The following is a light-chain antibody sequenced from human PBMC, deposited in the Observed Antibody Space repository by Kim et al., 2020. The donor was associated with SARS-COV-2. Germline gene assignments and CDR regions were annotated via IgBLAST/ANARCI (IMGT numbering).Light chain of an antibody. J-gene: IGLJ3*02. CDR2: DVI. V-gene: IGLV2-11*03. CDR1: SSDVGGYNS. Sequence: GQSVTISCTGTSSDVGGYNSVSWYQQHPGKAPQLILYDVIKRPSGVPDRFSGSKSGNTASLTISGLQAEDEAAYFCCSYAGTFTWVFGGGTQLTVL. CDR3: CSYAGTFTWV.